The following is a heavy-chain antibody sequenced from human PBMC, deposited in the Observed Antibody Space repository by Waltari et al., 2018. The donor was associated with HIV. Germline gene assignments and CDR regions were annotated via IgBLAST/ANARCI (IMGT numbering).Heavy chain of an antibody. V-gene: IGHV3-53*02. D-gene: IGHD2-8*01. CDR2: IYTDDTV. J-gene: IGHJ5*02. CDR3: AIGVRYLGP. Sequence: VTTGGKLIQPGGSLRLSCVGSNGTIGKNYVSWVRQSPAKGLEWVSVIYTDDTVHYSDSVRGRFVISRVRSKNTISLLLNNLLFEDTAVYYCAIGVRYLGPWGQGTLVTVS. CDR1: NGTIGKNY.